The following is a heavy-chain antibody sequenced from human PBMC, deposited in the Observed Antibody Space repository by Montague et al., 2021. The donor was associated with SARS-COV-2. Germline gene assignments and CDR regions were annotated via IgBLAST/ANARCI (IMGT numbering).Heavy chain of an antibody. V-gene: IGHV1-24*01. CDR3: VSGSAIFGVVIMSRGNGGYYFDY. D-gene: IGHD3-3*01. CDR1: GYTLTELS. Sequence: SVKVSCKVSGYTLTELSMRWVRQAPGKGLEWMGGFDPEDGETIYAQKFQGRVTMTEDTSTDTAYTELSSLRSEDTAVYYYVSGSAIFGVVIMSRGNGGYYFDYWGQGALVTVSS. CDR2: FDPEDGET. J-gene: IGHJ4*02.